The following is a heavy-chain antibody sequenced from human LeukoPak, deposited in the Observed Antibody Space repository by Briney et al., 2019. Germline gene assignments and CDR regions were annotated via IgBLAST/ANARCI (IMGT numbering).Heavy chain of an antibody. Sequence: SETLSLTCAVYGGSFSGYYWSWIRQPPGKGLEWIGEINHSGSTNYNPSLKSRVTISVDTSKNQFSLKLSSVTAADTAVYYCARGLNVYSSGPRRAFDIWGQGTMVTVSS. CDR2: INHSGST. CDR1: GGSFSGYY. CDR3: ARGLNVYSSGPRRAFDI. V-gene: IGHV4-34*01. J-gene: IGHJ3*02. D-gene: IGHD6-19*01.